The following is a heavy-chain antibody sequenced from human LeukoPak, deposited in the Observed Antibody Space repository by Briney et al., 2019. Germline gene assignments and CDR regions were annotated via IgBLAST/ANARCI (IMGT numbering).Heavy chain of an antibody. CDR3: ARSVRSGYYWNFDY. D-gene: IGHD3-22*01. J-gene: IGHJ4*02. CDR1: GGTFSSYA. CDR2: IIPIFGTA. Sequence: SVKVSCKASGGTFSSYAISWVRQAPGQGLEWMGGIIPIFGTANYAQKFQGSVTITADKSTSTAYMELSSLRSEDTAVYYCARSVRSGYYWNFDYWGQGTLVTVSS. V-gene: IGHV1-69*06.